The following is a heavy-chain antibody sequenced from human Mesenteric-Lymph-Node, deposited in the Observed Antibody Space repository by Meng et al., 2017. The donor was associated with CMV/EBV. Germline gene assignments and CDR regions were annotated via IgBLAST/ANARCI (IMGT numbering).Heavy chain of an antibody. V-gene: IGHV3-48*04. Sequence: GGSLRLSCAASGFTFSSYSMNWIRQAPGKGLEWVSSISSSGSTIYYADSVKGRFTISRDNGKNSLFLQMNSLRGEDTAVYYCARDLAPRRVYYGMDVWGQGTTVTVSS. D-gene: IGHD6-6*01. CDR1: GFTFSSYS. CDR2: ISSSGSTI. J-gene: IGHJ6*02. CDR3: ARDLAPRRVYYGMDV.